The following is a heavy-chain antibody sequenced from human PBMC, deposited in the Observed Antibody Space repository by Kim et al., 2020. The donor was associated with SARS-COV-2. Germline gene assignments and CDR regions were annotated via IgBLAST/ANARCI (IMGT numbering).Heavy chain of an antibody. D-gene: IGHD6-13*01. V-gene: IGHV3-49*03. CDR3: TSSVSSNFPNFDY. CDR2: IRSKAYGGTT. Sequence: GVSLRLSCTASGFSFGDYAMSWFRQAPGKGLEWVSFIRSKAYGGTTEYAASVKGRFIVSRDDSKSIAYLDMNSLKTEDTAVYYCTSSVSSNFPNFDYWGQGTLVTVSS. CDR1: GFSFGDYA. J-gene: IGHJ4*02.